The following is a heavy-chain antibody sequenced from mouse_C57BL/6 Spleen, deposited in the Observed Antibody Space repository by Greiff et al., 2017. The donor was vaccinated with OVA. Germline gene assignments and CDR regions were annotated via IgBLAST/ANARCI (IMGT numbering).Heavy chain of an antibody. J-gene: IGHJ3*01. CDR3: TREGAYYGFAY. Sequence: EVQGVESGEGLVKPGGSLKLSCAASGFTFSSYAMSWVRQTPEKRLEWVAYISSGGDYIYYAATVKGRFTISRDNARNTLYLQMSSLKSEDTAMYYCTREGAYYGFAYWGQGTLVTVSA. CDR2: ISSGGDYI. D-gene: IGHD2-10*01. CDR1: GFTFSSYA. V-gene: IGHV5-9-1*02.